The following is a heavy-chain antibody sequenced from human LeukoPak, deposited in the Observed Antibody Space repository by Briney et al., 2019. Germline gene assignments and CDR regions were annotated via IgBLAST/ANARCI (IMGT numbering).Heavy chain of an antibody. D-gene: IGHD3-10*02. Sequence: GGSLRLSCAASEFTFSSYNTNWVRQAPGKGLEWVSYISSSGSTIYYADSVKGRFTISRDNAKNSLYLQMNSLRAEDTAVYYCAELGITMIGGVWGKGTTVTISS. J-gene: IGHJ6*04. CDR1: EFTFSSYN. CDR3: AELGITMIGGV. CDR2: ISSSGSTI. V-gene: IGHV3-48*03.